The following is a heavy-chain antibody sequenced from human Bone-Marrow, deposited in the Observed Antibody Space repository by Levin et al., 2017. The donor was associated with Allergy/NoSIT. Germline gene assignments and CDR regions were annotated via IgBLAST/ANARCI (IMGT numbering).Heavy chain of an antibody. CDR2: ISGSGGST. V-gene: IGHV3-23*01. CDR3: AKAIVKLLFCKRRNWFDP. Sequence: GGSLRLSCAASGFTFSSYAMSWVRQAPGKGLEWVSAISGSGGSTYYADSVKGRFTISRDNSKNTLYLQMNSLRAEDTAVYYCAKAIVKLLFCKRRNWFDPWGQGTLVTVSS. CDR1: GFTFSSYA. D-gene: IGHD2-2*01. J-gene: IGHJ5*02.